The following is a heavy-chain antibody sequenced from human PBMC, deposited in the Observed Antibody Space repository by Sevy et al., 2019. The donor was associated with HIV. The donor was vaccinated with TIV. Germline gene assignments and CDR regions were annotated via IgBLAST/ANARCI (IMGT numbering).Heavy chain of an antibody. CDR3: ARGKSGYGYALNY. CDR1: GFAVNSNY. V-gene: IGHV3-66*01. J-gene: IGHJ4*02. Sequence: GGSLRLSCAASGFAVNSNYMTWVCQAPGKGLEGVSVIHSDDTTYHADSVKDRFTISRDNFKNTLYLHMSSLRAEDTAVYYCARGKSGYGYALNYWGQRTLVTVSS. D-gene: IGHD5-18*01. CDR2: IHSDDTT.